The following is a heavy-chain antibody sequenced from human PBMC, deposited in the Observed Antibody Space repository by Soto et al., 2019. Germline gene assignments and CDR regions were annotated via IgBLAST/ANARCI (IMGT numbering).Heavy chain of an antibody. J-gene: IGHJ4*02. D-gene: IGHD3-22*01. CDR2: IIPVFQTA. Sequence: QAQLVQSGAEVKKPGSSVKVSCKASGGLFSSYPISWVRQVPGQGLEWMGGIIPVFQTAYYTQRFQGRVTITADESTNTACMELSSLRCEETGIYLCARGGSGYTWCNEFWGQGTWVTVPS. CDR1: GGLFSSYP. V-gene: IGHV1-69*01. CDR3: ARGGSGYTWCNEF.